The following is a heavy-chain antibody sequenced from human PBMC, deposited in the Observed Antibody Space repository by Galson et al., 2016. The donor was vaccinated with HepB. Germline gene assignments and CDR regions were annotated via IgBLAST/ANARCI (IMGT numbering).Heavy chain of an antibody. CDR1: GFTFSSYA. CDR3: AKHRDGGGFRVWVWAFGEFDY. Sequence: SLRLSCAASGFTFSSYAMSWVRQAPGKGLGWVSAISGSGGSTYYADSVKGRFTISRDNSKNTLYLQMNSLRAEDTAVYYCAKHRDGGGFRVWVWAFGEFDYWGQGTLVTVSS. CDR2: ISGSGGST. V-gene: IGHV3-23*01. J-gene: IGHJ4*02. D-gene: IGHD3-16*01.